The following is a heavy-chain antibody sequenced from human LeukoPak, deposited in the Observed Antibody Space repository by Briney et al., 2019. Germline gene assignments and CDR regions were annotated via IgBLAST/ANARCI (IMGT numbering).Heavy chain of an antibody. Sequence: SETLSLTCSVSGYSISGSYWSWIRQPPGKGLEWIGYIYYTGDTNSNPSLKSRVTISLDTSKNQVSLQVTSVTAADTAVYYCARHAYARPFDFWGQGTLVTVSS. CDR1: GYSISGSY. J-gene: IGHJ4*02. CDR2: IYYTGDT. V-gene: IGHV4-59*08. CDR3: ARHAYARPFDF. D-gene: IGHD6-6*01.